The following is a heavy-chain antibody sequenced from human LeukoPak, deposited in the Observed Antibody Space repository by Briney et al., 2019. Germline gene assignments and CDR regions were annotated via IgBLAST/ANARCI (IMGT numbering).Heavy chain of an antibody. CDR2: INDSGGST. V-gene: IGHV3-23*01. CDR1: GFTFSDYV. J-gene: IGHJ4*02. D-gene: IGHD1-26*01. CDR3: ASAWELTLPLDY. Sequence: GGSLSLSCAASGFTFSDYVMGWVRQAPGKGLEWVSGINDSGGSTKYADSVKGRFTISRDNSKNTLYLHMNSLRADDTAVYYCASAWELTLPLDYWGQGTLVTVSS.